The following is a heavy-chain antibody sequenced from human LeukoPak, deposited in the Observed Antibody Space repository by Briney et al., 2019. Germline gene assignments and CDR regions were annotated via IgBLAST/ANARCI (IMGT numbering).Heavy chain of an antibody. CDR3: VRGGHRQKEF. CDR1: GFTLSSYW. CDR2: IKPDGSDK. J-gene: IGHJ4*02. D-gene: IGHD3-10*01. V-gene: IGHV3-7*01. Sequence: GGSLRLSCAASGFTLSSYWMTWVRQSPGKGLEWVALIKPDGSDKYYVDSVKGRFTISRDNAKNSLYLQMSSLRAEDTAVSYCVRGGHRQKEFWGQGTLVTVSS.